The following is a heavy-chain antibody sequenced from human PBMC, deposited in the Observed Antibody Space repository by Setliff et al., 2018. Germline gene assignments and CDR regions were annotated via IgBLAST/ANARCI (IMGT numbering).Heavy chain of an antibody. D-gene: IGHD6-19*01. J-gene: IGHJ4*02. Sequence: ASVKVSCKASGYTFTSYAMHWVRQAPGQRLEWMGWINAGNGNTKYSQKFQGRVTITRDTSASTAYMELSSLRSEDTAVYYCARDPASSGWYVGYWGQGTLVTVSS. CDR2: INAGNGNT. V-gene: IGHV1-3*01. CDR3: ARDPASSGWYVGY. CDR1: GYTFTSYA.